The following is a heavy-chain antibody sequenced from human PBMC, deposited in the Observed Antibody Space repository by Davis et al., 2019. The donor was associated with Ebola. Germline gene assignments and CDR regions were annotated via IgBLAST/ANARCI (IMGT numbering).Heavy chain of an antibody. J-gene: IGHJ2*01. CDR3: ARGVSSGRYFGFDL. D-gene: IGHD3-22*01. CDR2: IYPGDSET. CDR1: GYSSTSYW. Sequence: GESLKISCKGSGYSSTSYWIAWVRQMPGKGLECMGIIYPGDSETRYSPSFQGQVTFSADKSISTAYLQWSSLKASDTAMFYCARGVSSGRYFGFDLWGRGTLVTVSS. V-gene: IGHV5-51*01.